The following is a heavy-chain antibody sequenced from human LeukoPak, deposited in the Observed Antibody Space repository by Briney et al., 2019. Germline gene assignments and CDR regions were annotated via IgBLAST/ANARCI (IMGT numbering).Heavy chain of an antibody. CDR1: RVTFSSYG. D-gene: IGHD3-3*01. V-gene: IGHV3-30*02. CDR3: AKDGRITIFGVVILFDY. J-gene: IGHJ4*02. CDR2: IRYDGSNK. Sequence: PGGALRLSCAATRVTFSSYGMHWVRQAPGKGLEWVAFIRYDGSNKYYADSVKGRFTISRDNSKNTLYLQMNSLRAEDTAVYYCAKDGRITIFGVVILFDYWGQGTLVTVSS.